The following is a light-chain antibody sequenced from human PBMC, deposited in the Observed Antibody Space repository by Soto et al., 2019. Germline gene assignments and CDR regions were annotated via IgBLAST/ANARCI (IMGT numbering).Light chain of an antibody. CDR1: QSISSY. CDR3: PVA. CDR2: AAS. V-gene: IGKV1-39*01. J-gene: IGKJ1*01. Sequence: DIQMTQSPSSLSASVGDRVTITCRASQSISSYLNWYQQKPGKAPKLLIYAASSLQSGVPSRFSGSGSGTDFTLTISSLQPEDFATYYCPVAFGQGTKVEIK.